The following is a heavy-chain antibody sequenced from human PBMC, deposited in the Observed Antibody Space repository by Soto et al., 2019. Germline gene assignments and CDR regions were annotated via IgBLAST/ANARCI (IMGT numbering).Heavy chain of an antibody. D-gene: IGHD4-17*01. J-gene: IGHJ4*02. V-gene: IGHV4-31*03. Sequence: SETLSLTCTVSGGSISSGGYYWSWIRQDPGKGLEWIGYIHYSGSTYYNPSLKSRVTISVDTSKNQFSLNLRSVTAADTAVYYCAREATTSTHYFDYWGQGILVTVS. CDR2: IHYSGST. CDR1: GGSISSGGYY. CDR3: AREATTSTHYFDY.